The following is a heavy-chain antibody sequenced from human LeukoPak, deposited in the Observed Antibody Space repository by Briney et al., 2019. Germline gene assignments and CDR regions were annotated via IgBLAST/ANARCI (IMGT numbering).Heavy chain of an antibody. CDR1: GYTFSDYY. CDR3: ARAHYYDSSGYYVLGDY. CDR2: INPNSGGT. Sequence: PGASVKVSCKTAGYTFSDYYMHWVRQAPGQGLEWMGWINPNSGGTNYAQNFQDRVTMTRDTSINTAYMELSSLRSEDTAVYYCARAHYYDSSGYYVLGDYWGQGTLVTVSS. D-gene: IGHD3-22*01. J-gene: IGHJ4*02. V-gene: IGHV1-2*02.